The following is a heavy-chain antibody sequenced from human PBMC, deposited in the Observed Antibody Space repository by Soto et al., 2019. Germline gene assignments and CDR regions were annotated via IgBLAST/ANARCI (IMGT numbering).Heavy chain of an antibody. CDR1: GGTFSSYA. J-gene: IGHJ6*02. CDR3: ARDAGWELLPYYYGMDV. V-gene: IGHV1-69*01. D-gene: IGHD1-26*01. Sequence: QVQLVQSGAEVKKPGSSVKVSCKASGGTFSSYAISWVRQAPGQGLEWMGGIIPIFGTANYAQKFQGRVTITAAESTSTAYMELSSLRSEDTAVYYCARDAGWELLPYYYGMDVWGQGTTVTVSS. CDR2: IIPIFGTA.